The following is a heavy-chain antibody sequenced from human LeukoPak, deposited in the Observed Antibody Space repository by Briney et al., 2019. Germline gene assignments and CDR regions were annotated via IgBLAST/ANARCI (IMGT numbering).Heavy chain of an antibody. J-gene: IGHJ4*02. Sequence: GASVKVSCKASGYTFTSYGISWVRQAPGQGLEWMGWISAYNGNTNYAQKLQGRVTMTTDTSTSTAYMELRSLRSDDTAVYYCARSGPLKRSTVTTRRENYFDYWGQGTLVTVSS. CDR2: ISAYNGNT. D-gene: IGHD4-17*01. CDR1: GYTFTSYG. CDR3: ARSGPLKRSTVTTRRENYFDY. V-gene: IGHV1-18*04.